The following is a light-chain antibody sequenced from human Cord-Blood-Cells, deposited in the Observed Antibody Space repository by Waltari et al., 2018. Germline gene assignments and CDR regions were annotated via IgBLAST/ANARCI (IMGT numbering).Light chain of an antibody. CDR2: AVS. CDR1: SRDVGGHNY. J-gene: IGLJ2*01. Sequence: QSALTQPPSASGSPGQSVTISCTGTSRDVGGHNYVSWYQQHPGKAPKLMIYAVSKRPSGVPDRFSGSQSGNTASLTVSGLQAEDEADYYCSSYAGSNNLVFGGGTKLTVL. CDR3: SSYAGSNNLV. V-gene: IGLV2-8*01.